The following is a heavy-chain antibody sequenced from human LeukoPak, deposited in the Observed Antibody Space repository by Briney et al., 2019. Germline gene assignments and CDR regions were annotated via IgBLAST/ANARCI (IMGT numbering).Heavy chain of an antibody. Sequence: SETLSLTCTVSGDSINSLDLWSWVRQPPGKGLEWIGEMYLSGTTHSNPFVKSRVTISIDKSKNQFFLNLSSVTAADTAVYYCAGLVGRYSSGLYYYYFDYWGQGTLVTVSS. CDR1: GDSINSLDL. CDR2: MYLSGTT. CDR3: AGLVGRYSSGLYYYYFDY. D-gene: IGHD3-22*01. V-gene: IGHV4-4*02. J-gene: IGHJ4*02.